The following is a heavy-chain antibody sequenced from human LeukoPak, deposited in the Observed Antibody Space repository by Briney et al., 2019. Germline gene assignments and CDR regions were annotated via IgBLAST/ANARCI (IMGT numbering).Heavy chain of an antibody. V-gene: IGHV3-23*01. CDR3: ASSRAVVQGVTSPFDY. CDR1: GFTFSSYA. Sequence: GGSLRLSCAASGFTFSSYAMSWVRQAPGKGLEWVSAISGSGGSTYYADSVKGRFTISRDNSKNTQYLQMNSLRAEDTAVYYCASSRAVVQGVTSPFDYWGQGTLVTVSS. CDR2: ISGSGGST. J-gene: IGHJ4*02. D-gene: IGHD3-10*01.